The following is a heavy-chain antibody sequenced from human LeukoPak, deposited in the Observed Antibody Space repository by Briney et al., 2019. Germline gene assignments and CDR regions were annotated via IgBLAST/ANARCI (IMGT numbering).Heavy chain of an antibody. CDR3: AKAPNPTGTYSNYWVY. CDR2: ISYDGSNT. V-gene: IGHV3-30*18. J-gene: IGHJ4*02. Sequence: GGSLRLSCAASGFTFSNYGMHWVRQAPGKGLEWVAVISYDGSNTFYADSVKGRFTISRDNSKNTLYLQMNSPRAEATAVSYCAKAPNPTGTYSNYWVYWGQGTLVTVSS. CDR1: GFTFSNYG. D-gene: IGHD4-11*01.